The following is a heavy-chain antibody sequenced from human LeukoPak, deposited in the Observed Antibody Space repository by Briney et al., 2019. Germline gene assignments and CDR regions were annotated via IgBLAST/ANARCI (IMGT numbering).Heavy chain of an antibody. Sequence: PSETLSLTCAVSGGSISSNSYYWGWIRQPPGKGLEWIGSMYDSGSTYYNPSLKSRVTISVDMSKNQFSLKLSSVTAADTAVYYCARLGIVGSAEYFQHWGQGTLVTVSS. J-gene: IGHJ1*01. CDR1: GGSISSNSYY. CDR3: ARLGIVGSAEYFQH. V-gene: IGHV4-39*01. D-gene: IGHD3-22*01. CDR2: MYDSGST.